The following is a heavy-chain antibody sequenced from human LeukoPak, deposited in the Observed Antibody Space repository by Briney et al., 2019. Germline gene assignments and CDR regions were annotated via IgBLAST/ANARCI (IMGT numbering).Heavy chain of an antibody. J-gene: IGHJ4*02. CDR1: GFTVSSNY. CDR2: IYSGGST. V-gene: IGHV3-66*02. Sequence: GGSLRLSCAASGFTVSSNYMSWVRQAPGKGLDWFSVIYSGGSTYYADSVKGRFTISRDNSKNTLYLQMNSLRADDTAVNYCASHLYRRLHTRVYWGQGTLVTVS. D-gene: IGHD2-21*01. CDR3: ASHLYRRLHTRVY.